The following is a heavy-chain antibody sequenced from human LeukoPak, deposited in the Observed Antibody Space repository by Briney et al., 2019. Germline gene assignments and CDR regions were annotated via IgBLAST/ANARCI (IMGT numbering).Heavy chain of an antibody. D-gene: IGHD3-22*01. Sequence: GGALRLSCAAPGFTFSSYSMTWVRQAPREGVEWLSYISSSGSTIYYADSVKGRFTISRDNAKNSLYLQMNSLRAEDTAVYYCARDEYYDSSGYTSWGQGTLVTVSS. J-gene: IGHJ4*02. CDR3: ARDEYYDSSGYTS. V-gene: IGHV3-48*01. CDR2: ISSSGSTI. CDR1: GFTFSSYS.